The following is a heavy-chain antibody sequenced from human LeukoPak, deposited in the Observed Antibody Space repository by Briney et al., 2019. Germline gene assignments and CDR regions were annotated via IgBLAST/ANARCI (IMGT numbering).Heavy chain of an antibody. CDR1: GFTFSGYW. V-gene: IGHV3-74*01. D-gene: IGHD2-21*02. J-gene: IGHJ3*02. CDR2: INSDGSST. Sequence: GSLRLSCAASGFTFSGYWMHWVRQAPGKGLVWVSRINSDGSSTTYADSVKGRFTISRDNAKKTLYLQMNSLRAGDTAVFYCARAPVQYCGGDCDAFDIWGQGTMVTVSS. CDR3: ARAPVQYCGGDCDAFDI.